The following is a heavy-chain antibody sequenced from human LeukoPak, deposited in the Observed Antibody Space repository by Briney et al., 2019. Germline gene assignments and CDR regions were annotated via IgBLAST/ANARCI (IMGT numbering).Heavy chain of an antibody. CDR1: GGSISSSSYY. Sequence: SETLSLTCTVSGGSISSSSYYWGWIRQPPGKGLEWIGSIYYSGSTYYDPSLKSRVTISVDTSKNQFSLKLSSVTAADTAVYYCARESRSAFDYWGQGTLVTVSS. V-gene: IGHV4-39*07. D-gene: IGHD2-2*01. CDR3: ARESRSAFDY. J-gene: IGHJ4*02. CDR2: IYYSGST.